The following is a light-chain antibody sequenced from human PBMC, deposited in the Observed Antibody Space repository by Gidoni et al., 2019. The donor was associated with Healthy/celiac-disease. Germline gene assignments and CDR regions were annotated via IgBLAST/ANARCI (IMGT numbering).Light chain of an antibody. CDR3: SSYTSSSTLYV. Sequence: QSALTQPASLSGSPGQSITISCTGTSSDVGNSNYVSWYQQHPGKAPKLMIYEVSNRPSGVSNRFSGSKSGNTASLTISRLQAEDEADYYCSSYTSSSTLYVFGTGTEVTVL. CDR1: SSDVGNSNY. CDR2: EVS. V-gene: IGLV2-14*01. J-gene: IGLJ1*01.